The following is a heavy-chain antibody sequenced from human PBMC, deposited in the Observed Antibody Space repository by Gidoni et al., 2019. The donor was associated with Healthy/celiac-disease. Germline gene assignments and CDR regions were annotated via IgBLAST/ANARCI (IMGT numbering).Heavy chain of an antibody. V-gene: IGHV3-73*02. J-gene: IGHJ6*02. CDR3: TRPDPPRMDV. CDR1: GFPFSGSA. Sequence: EVQLVESGGGLVQPGGSLKLSCAASGFPFSGSAMHWVRQASGKGLEWVGRIRSKANSYATAYAASVKGRFTISRDDSKNTAYLQMNSLKTEDTAVYYCTRPDPPRMDVWGQGTTVTVSS. CDR2: IRSKANSYAT.